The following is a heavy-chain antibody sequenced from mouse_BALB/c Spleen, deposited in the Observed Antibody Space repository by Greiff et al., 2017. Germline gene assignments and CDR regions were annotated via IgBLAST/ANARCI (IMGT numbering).Heavy chain of an antibody. CDR3: VRDSYRYDVWFAY. CDR2: IRSKSNNYAT. CDR1: GFTFNTNA. J-gene: IGHJ3*01. D-gene: IGHD2-14*01. V-gene: IGHV10S3*01. Sequence: EVQLVETGGGLVQPKGSLKLSCAASGFTFNTNAMNWVRQAPGKGLEWVARIRSKSNNYATYYADSVKDRFTISRDDSQSMLYLQMNNLKTEDTAMYYCVRDSYRYDVWFAYWGQGTLVTVSA.